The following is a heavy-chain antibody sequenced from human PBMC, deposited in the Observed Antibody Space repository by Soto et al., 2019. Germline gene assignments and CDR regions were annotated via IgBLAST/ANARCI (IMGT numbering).Heavy chain of an antibody. V-gene: IGHV1-18*01. CDR3: ARGRYVDY. D-gene: IGHD1-1*01. CDR1: GYAFTTYG. CDR2: ISAHNGNT. Sequence: QVHLVQSGAEVKKPGASVKVSCKGSGYAFTTYGITWVRQAPGQGLEWMGWISAHNGNTNYAQKLQGRVTVTRDTSTSTAYMELRSLRSDATAVYYCARGRYVDYWGQGALVTVSS. J-gene: IGHJ4*02.